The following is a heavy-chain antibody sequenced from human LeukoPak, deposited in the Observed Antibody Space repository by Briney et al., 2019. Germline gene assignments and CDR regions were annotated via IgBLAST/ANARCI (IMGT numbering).Heavy chain of an antibody. V-gene: IGHV3-30*02. CDR1: AFSFSAYG. CDR3: XXDWPSDWCXXY. CDR2: MRPDGISK. Sequence: PGGSLRLSCAASAFSFSAYGVHWVRQGPGKGLEWVAFMRPDGISKYYADSVKGRFAVSRDSSKNVVYLQMYSLRADDTAVYYCXXDWPSDWCXXYWGXGTLVXXSS. D-gene: IGHD6-19*01. J-gene: IGHJ4*02.